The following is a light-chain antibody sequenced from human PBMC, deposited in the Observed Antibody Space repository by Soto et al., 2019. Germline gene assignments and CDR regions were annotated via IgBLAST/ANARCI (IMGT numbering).Light chain of an antibody. CDR2: DAS. CDR3: QQYNNYWT. J-gene: IGKJ1*01. CDR1: RSISSW. Sequence: DILMTQSPSTLSASVGDRVTITCRASRSISSWLAWYQQKPGKPPKLLIYDASSFEGGVPSRFSGSGSGTEFTLTISSLQPDDSATYYCQQYNNYWTFGQGTKV. V-gene: IGKV1-5*01.